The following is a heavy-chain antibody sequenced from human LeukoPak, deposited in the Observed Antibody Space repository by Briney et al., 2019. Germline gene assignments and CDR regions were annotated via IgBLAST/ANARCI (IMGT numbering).Heavy chain of an antibody. CDR3: ARGMGGYDTLDY. CDR1: GGSISNDY. J-gene: IGHJ4*02. D-gene: IGHD5-12*01. V-gene: IGHV4-59*01. Sequence: SETLSLTCTVSGGSISNDYWSWIRQPPGKGLEWIGYIYYSGSTNYNPSLKSRVTISVDTSKNQFSLKLSSVTAADTAVYYCARGMGGYDTLDYWGQGTLVTVSS. CDR2: IYYSGST.